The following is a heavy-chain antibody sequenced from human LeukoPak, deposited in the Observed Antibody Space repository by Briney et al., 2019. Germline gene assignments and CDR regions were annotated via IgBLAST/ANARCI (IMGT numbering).Heavy chain of an antibody. D-gene: IGHD6-13*01. J-gene: IGHJ4*02. CDR3: ARVGALSSSWLLY. CDR1: GFTFSSYW. V-gene: IGHV3-48*04. CDR2: ISRSATTI. Sequence: PGGSLRLSCAASGFTFSSYWMTWVRQAPGKGLEWVSSISRSATTIYYADSVKGRFTISRDNAKNSLYPQVNSLRAEDTAVYFCARVGALSSSWLLYWGQGTLVTVSS.